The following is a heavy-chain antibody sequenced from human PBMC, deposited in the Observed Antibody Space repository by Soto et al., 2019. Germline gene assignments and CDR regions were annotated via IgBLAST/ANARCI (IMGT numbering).Heavy chain of an antibody. V-gene: IGHV1-18*01. J-gene: IGHJ4*02. D-gene: IGHD3-22*01. CDR3: ARDFYESSGYCDY. CDR2: ISAYTGNT. Sequence: ASVKVSCKAYGYTFRTYGLSWVRQAPGQGLEWMGWISAYTGNTVYTQRFKGRLTLATDTSTGTAYMELRSLRLDDTVVYYCARDFYESSGYCDYWGQGTLVTVSS. CDR1: GYTFRTYG.